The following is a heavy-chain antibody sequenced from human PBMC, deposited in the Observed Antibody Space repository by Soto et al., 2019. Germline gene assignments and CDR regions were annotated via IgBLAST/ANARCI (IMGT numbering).Heavy chain of an antibody. CDR2: IIPIFGTA. CDR3: ARGGYCTNGVCDGAQDYYYYGMDV. J-gene: IGHJ6*02. V-gene: IGHV1-69*13. Sequence: SVKVSCKASGGTFSSYAISCVRQAPGQGLEWMGGIIPIFGTANYAQKFQGRVTITADESTSTAYMELSSLRSEDTAVYYCARGGYCTNGVCDGAQDYYYYGMDVWGQGTTVTVSS. CDR1: GGTFSSYA. D-gene: IGHD2-8*01.